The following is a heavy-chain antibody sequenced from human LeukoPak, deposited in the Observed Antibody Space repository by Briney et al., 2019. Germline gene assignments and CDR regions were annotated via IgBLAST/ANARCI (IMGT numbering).Heavy chain of an antibody. J-gene: IGHJ6*03. CDR3: ARALVVGATRIVSYYYYYMDV. Sequence: SETLSLTCTVSGGSISSYYWSWIRQPPGKGLEWIGYIYYSGSTNYNPSLKSRVTISVDTSKNQFSLKLSSVTAADTAVYYCARALVVGATRIVSYYYYYMDVWGKGTTVTISS. D-gene: IGHD1-26*01. CDR1: GGSISSYY. V-gene: IGHV4-59*01. CDR2: IYYSGST.